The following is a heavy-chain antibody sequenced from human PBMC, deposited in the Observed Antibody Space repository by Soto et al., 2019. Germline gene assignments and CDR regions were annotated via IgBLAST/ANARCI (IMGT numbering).Heavy chain of an antibody. CDR1: GFTFSRDS. J-gene: IGHJ3*02. Sequence: ALRLSCVTSGFTFSRDSINWVREAPGKGLEWVSSISSSSSYIYYADSVKGRFTISRDNAKNSLYLQMNSLRAEDTAVYYCARIQPGNTDFDTWGQGKVLTISS. V-gene: IGHV3-21*01. CDR3: ARIQPGNTDFDT. D-gene: IGHD2-2*02. CDR2: ISSSSSYI.